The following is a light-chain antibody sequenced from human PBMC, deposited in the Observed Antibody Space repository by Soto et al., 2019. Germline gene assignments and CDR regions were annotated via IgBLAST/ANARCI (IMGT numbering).Light chain of an antibody. J-gene: IGLJ1*01. CDR2: GVV. CDR3: CSYAGGYTYV. V-gene: IGLV2-11*01. Sequence: QSALTQPRSVSGSPGQSVTISCTGTGNDVGAYNYVSWYQQHPGRPPKLLIYGVVRWPSGVPDRFSGSKSGNTASLTISGLQAEDEADYFCCSYAGGYTYVFGTVTKVTVL. CDR1: GNDVGAYNY.